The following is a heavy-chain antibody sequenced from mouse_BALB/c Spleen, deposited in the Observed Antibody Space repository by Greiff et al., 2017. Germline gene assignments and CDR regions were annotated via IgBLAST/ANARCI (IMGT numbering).Heavy chain of an antibody. V-gene: IGHV14-3*02. CDR3: ARDYDEGAMDY. CDR2: IDPANGNT. Sequence: VHVKQSGAELVKPGASVKLSCTASGFNIKDTYMHWVKQRPEQGLEWIGRIDPANGNTKYDPKFQGKATITADTSSNTAYLQLSSLTSEDTAVYYCARDYDEGAMDYWGQGTSVTVSS. J-gene: IGHJ4*01. CDR1: GFNIKDTY. D-gene: IGHD2-3*01.